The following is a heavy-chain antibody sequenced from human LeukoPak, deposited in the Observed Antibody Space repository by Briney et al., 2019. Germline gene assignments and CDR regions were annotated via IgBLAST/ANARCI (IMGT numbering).Heavy chain of an antibody. V-gene: IGHV1-69*02. CDR3: ARGSGGDFWSGYYLDY. J-gene: IGHJ4*02. Sequence: GASVKVSCKASGGTFSSYTISWVRQAPGQGLEWMGSIIPIFGIANYAQEFQGRVTITADKSTSTAYMELSSLRSEDTAVYYCARGSGGDFWSGYYLDYWGQGTLVTVSS. CDR1: GGTFSSYT. D-gene: IGHD3-3*01. CDR2: IIPIFGIA.